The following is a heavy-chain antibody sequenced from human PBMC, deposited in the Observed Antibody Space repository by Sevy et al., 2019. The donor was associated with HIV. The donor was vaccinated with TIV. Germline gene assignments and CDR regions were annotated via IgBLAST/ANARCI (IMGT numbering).Heavy chain of an antibody. D-gene: IGHD3-9*01. CDR2: ISYDGRNK. CDR3: AKDFTGDTGMDV. V-gene: IGHV3-30*18. J-gene: IGHJ6*02. Sequence: GGSLRLSCAVSGIIFTTSGMHWVRQAPGKGLEWVAVISYDGRNKFYGDSVKGRFTISIDNSKNILFLQMISLRAEDTAVYYWAKDFTGDTGMDVWGQGTMVTVSS. CDR1: GIIFTTSG.